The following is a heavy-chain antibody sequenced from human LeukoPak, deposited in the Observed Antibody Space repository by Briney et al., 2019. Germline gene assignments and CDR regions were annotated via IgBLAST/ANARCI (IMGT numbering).Heavy chain of an antibody. CDR2: ISGSGGST. V-gene: IGHV3-23*01. CDR1: GFTFSSYA. D-gene: IGHD3-22*01. J-gene: IGHJ4*02. Sequence: GGSLRLSCAASGFTFSSYAMSWVRQAPGKGLDWVSAISGSGGSTYYADSVKGRFTISRDNSKNTLYLQMNSLRAEDTAVYYCAKDLTMIVVVTTTSRGDYWGQGTLVTVSS. CDR3: AKDLTMIVVVTTTSRGDY.